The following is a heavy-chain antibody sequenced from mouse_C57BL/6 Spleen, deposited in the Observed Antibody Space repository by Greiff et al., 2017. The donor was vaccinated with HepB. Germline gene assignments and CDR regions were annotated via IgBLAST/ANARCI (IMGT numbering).Heavy chain of an antibody. CDR3: ARQGIYYGNSGLAMDY. CDR2: IWSDGST. CDR1: GFSLTSYG. V-gene: IGHV2-6-1*01. D-gene: IGHD2-1*01. Sequence: QVQLKESGPGLVAPSQSLSITCTVSGFSLTSYGVHWVRQPPGKGLEWLVVIWSDGSTTYNSALKSRLSISKDNSKSQVFLKMNSLQTDDTAMYYCARQGIYYGNSGLAMDYWGQGTSVTVSS. J-gene: IGHJ4*01.